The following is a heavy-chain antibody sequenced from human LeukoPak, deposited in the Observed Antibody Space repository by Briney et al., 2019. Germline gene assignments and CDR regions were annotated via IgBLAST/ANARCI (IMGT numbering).Heavy chain of an antibody. CDR2: FDPEDGET. CDR3: ATASSYYYGSGIPPDY. J-gene: IGHJ4*02. CDR1: GYTLTELS. Sequence: ASVKVSCKVSGYTLTELSMHWVRQAPGKGLEWMGGFDPEDGETIYAQKFQGRVTVTEDTSTDTAYMELSSLRSEDTAVYYCATASSYYYGSGIPPDYWGQGTLVTVSS. V-gene: IGHV1-24*01. D-gene: IGHD3-10*01.